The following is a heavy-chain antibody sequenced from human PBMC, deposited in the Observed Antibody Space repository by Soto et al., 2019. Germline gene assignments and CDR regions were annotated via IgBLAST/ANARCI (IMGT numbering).Heavy chain of an antibody. CDR1: GGTFSSYA. CDR3: ARANYYYGSGSYFTYGMDV. V-gene: IGHV1-69*13. Sequence: ASVKVSCKASGGTFSSYAISWVRQAPGQGLEWMGGIIPIFGTANYAQKFQGRVTITADESTSTAYMELSSLRSEDTAVYYFARANYYYGSGSYFTYGMDVWGQGTTVTVSS. J-gene: IGHJ6*02. D-gene: IGHD3-10*01. CDR2: IIPIFGTA.